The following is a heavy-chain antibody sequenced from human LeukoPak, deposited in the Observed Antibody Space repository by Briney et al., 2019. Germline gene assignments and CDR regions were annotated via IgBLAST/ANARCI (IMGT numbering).Heavy chain of an antibody. CDR1: GYTFTVYY. J-gene: IGHJ4*02. D-gene: IGHD6-13*01. Sequence: GASVKVSFKSSGYTFTVYYMHWVRQAPGQGLEWMGWINPNSGDTNYAQNFQGRVTMTRDTSINTAYMELSSLRSDDTAVYYCARIKWSAANDWGEGTLVTVSS. V-gene: IGHV1-2*02. CDR2: INPNSGDT. CDR3: ARIKWSAAND.